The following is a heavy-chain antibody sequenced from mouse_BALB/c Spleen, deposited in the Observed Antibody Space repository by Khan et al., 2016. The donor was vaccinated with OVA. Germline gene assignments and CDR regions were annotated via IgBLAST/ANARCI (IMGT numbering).Heavy chain of an antibody. CDR1: GYTFTDYY. J-gene: IGHJ3*01. Sequence: QVQLQQSGAELARPGASVKLSCTASGYTFTDYYINWVKQRTGQGLEWIGEISPGSGDTYYNERFMGKATLTADKSSSTAYMLLSSMTSEASAVYFCASRNYFGYTFAYWGQGTLVTVAA. V-gene: IGHV1-77*01. CDR3: ASRNYFGYTFAY. CDR2: ISPGSGDT. D-gene: IGHD1-2*01.